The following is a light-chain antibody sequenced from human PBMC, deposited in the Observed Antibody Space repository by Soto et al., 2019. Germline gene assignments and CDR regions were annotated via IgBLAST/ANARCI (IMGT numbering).Light chain of an antibody. Sequence: DIQMTQSPCSLSASVGDRVTITCRTSQDIGGYLAWVQQKPGKAPKSLIYAASSLRGGVASKFSGSGSGTEFTLTIDSLQPEDFASYYCQQYNSRPYTFGQGTKLEI. CDR2: AAS. CDR1: QDIGGY. CDR3: QQYNSRPYT. J-gene: IGKJ2*01. V-gene: IGKV1-16*02.